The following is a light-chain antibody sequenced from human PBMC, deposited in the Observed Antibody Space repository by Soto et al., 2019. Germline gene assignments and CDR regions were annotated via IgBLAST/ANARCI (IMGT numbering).Light chain of an antibody. V-gene: IGLV2-14*01. CDR2: DVS. CDR3: SSYTSSSTLGGV. Sequence: QSVLTQPASVSGSPGQSITISCTGTSSDVGGYNYVSWYQQHPGKAPKLMIYDVSNRPSGVSNRFSGSKSGNTASVTISGLQAEDDADYYCSSYTSSSTLGGVFGTGTKVTVL. CDR1: SSDVGGYNY. J-gene: IGLJ1*01.